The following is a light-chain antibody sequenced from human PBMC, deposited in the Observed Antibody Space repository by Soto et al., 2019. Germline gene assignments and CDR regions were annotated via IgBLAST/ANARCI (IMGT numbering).Light chain of an antibody. CDR2: DAS. V-gene: IGKV1-5*01. CDR1: QTISRW. Sequence: IQLTQPPSTLSASVGDEVTITCRASQTISRWLAWYQQKPGRAPKLLIYDASTLESGVPSRFSGSGSETEFTLTISRLQPDDFATYLCHSRAFGQGTRLEIK. CDR3: HSRA. J-gene: IGKJ5*01.